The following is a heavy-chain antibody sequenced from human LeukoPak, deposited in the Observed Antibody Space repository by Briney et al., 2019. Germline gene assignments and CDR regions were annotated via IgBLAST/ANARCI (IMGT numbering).Heavy chain of an antibody. CDR3: ARVRGGKVYHLDS. V-gene: IGHV4-34*01. CDR2: INHSGST. J-gene: IGHJ4*02. CDR1: GGSFSGYY. Sequence: SENLSLTCAVYGGSFSGYYWSWIRQPPGKGLEWIGEINHSGSTNYNPSLKSRVTISVDTSKNQFSLKLSSVTAADTAVYYCARVRGGKVYHLDSWGQGTLVTVSS. D-gene: IGHD2-2*01.